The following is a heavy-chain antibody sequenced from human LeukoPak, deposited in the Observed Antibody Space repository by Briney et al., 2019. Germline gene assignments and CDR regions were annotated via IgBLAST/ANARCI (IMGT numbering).Heavy chain of an antibody. CDR1: GFTFSSYW. J-gene: IGHJ4*02. V-gene: IGHV3-74*01. D-gene: IGHD6-19*01. CDR2: IDNVESNT. CDR3: AKGPLIEVAGTTWDH. Sequence: GGSLRLSCAASGFTFSSYWMHWVRQAPGEGLVWVSRIDNVESNTNYADSVKGRFTTSRDSAKNTLYLQMNSLRAEDTAVYYCAKGPLIEVAGTTWDHWGQGTLVTVSS.